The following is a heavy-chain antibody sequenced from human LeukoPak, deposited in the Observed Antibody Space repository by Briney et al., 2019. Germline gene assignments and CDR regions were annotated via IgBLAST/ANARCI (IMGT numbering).Heavy chain of an antibody. CDR3: ATERITMVRGVIIRYNWFDP. CDR2: FDPEDGET. CDR1: GYTLTELS. Sequence: ASVKVSCKVSGYTLTELSMHWVRQAPGKGLVWMGGFDPEDGETIYAQKFQGRVTMTEDTSTDTAYMELSSLRSEDTAVYYCATERITMVRGVIIRYNWFDPWGQGTLVTVSS. V-gene: IGHV1-24*01. D-gene: IGHD3-10*01. J-gene: IGHJ5*02.